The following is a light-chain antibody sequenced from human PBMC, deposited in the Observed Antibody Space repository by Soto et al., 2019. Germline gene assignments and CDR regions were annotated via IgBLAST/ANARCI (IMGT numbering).Light chain of an antibody. CDR1: SSDVGGYNY. CDR3: SSYTSVAKV. V-gene: IGLV2-14*01. J-gene: IGLJ1*01. CDR2: EVS. Sequence: QSALTQPASVSGSPGQSITISCTGNSSDVGGYNYVSWYQQHPGKAPKLMIFEVSNRPSGVSNRFSGSKSGNTASLTISGLQVEDEADYYCSSYTSVAKVFGTGTKLTVL.